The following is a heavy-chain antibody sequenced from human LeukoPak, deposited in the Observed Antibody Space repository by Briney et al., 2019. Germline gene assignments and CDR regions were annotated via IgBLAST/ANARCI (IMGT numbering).Heavy chain of an antibody. J-gene: IGHJ4*02. CDR3: ARSYYAILPGPPPLSDY. V-gene: IGHV1-2*02. CDR1: GYTFTGYY. Sequence: GASVKVSCKASGYTFTGYYMHWVRQAPGQGLEWMGWINPNSGGTNYAQKFQGRVTMTRDTSNSTAYMEPSRLRSDDPAVYYCARSYYAILPGPPPLSDYWGQGTLVTVSS. D-gene: IGHD3-9*01. CDR2: INPNSGGT.